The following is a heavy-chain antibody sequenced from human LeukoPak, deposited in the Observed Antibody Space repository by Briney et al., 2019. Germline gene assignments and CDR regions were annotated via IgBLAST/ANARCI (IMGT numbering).Heavy chain of an antibody. Sequence: SETLSLTCTVSGGSISSGGYYWSWIRQHPGKGLEWIGYIYYSGSTYYNPSLKSRVTISVDTSKNQLSLKLSSVTAADTAVYYCARDEGYCSGGSCFNGWFDPWGQGTVVTVSS. CDR2: IYYSGST. CDR1: GGSISSGGYY. D-gene: IGHD2-15*01. V-gene: IGHV4-31*03. CDR3: ARDEGYCSGGSCFNGWFDP. J-gene: IGHJ5*02.